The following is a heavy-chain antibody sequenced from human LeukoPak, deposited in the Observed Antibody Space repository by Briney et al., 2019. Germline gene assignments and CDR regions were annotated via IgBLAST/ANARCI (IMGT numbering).Heavy chain of an antibody. Sequence: GGSLRLSCAASGFTFSSYWMNWVRQAPGKGLEWVATIKQDGRDKYYVDSVKGRFTIPRDNAKNSLYLQMNSLRVEDTAVYHCVRYFTAVAPTLRLDYWGQGTLVTVSS. J-gene: IGHJ4*02. CDR3: VRYFTAVAPTLRLDY. D-gene: IGHD6-19*01. V-gene: IGHV3-7*03. CDR2: IKQDGRDK. CDR1: GFTFSSYW.